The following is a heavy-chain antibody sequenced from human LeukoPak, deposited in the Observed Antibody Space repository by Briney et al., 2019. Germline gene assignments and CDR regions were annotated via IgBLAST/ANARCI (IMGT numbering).Heavy chain of an antibody. Sequence: GGSLRLSCAASGFTFNTYWLHWVRQAPGEGLVWVSRIKSDGSTDYADSVKGRFTISRDNSKNTLYLQMNSLRAEDTAVYYCAKIPWAYGQLSDYWGQGTLVTVSS. V-gene: IGHV3-74*01. CDR3: AKIPWAYGQLSDY. D-gene: IGHD3-10*01. CDR2: IKSDGST. CDR1: GFTFNTYW. J-gene: IGHJ4*02.